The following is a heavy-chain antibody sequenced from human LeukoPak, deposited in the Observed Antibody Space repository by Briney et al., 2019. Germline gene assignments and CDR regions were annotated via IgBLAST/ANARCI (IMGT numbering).Heavy chain of an antibody. CDR2: IYYSGST. J-gene: IGHJ3*02. Sequence: NASETLSLTCTVSGGSISSYYWSWIRQPPGKGLEWIGYIYYSGSTNYNPSLKSRVTISVDTSKNQFSLKLSSVTAADTAVYYCAGSIVGATGGDAFDIWGQGTMVTVSS. D-gene: IGHD1-26*01. CDR3: AGSIVGATGGDAFDI. CDR1: GGSISSYY. V-gene: IGHV4-59*01.